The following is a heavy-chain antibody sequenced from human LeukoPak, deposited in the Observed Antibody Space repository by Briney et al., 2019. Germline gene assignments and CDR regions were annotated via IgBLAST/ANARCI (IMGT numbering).Heavy chain of an antibody. CDR1: GGSISSYY. CDR3: ARDRSGYDSSGYYYYYYGMDV. J-gene: IGHJ6*02. D-gene: IGHD3-22*01. V-gene: IGHV4-59*01. Sequence: SETLSLTCTVSGGSISSYYWSWIRQPPGKGLEWIGYIYYSGSTNYNPSLKSRVTISVDTSKNQSSLKLSSVTAADTAVYYCARDRSGYDSSGYYYYYYGMDVWGQGTTVTVSS. CDR2: IYYSGST.